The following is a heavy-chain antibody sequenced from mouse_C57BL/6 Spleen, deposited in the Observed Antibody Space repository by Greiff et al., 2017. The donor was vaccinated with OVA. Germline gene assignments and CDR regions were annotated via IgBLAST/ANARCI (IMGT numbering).Heavy chain of an antibody. CDR3: ARNGVTTVVAYFYAMDY. CDR2: IWTGGGT. J-gene: IGHJ4*01. CDR1: GFSLTSYA. D-gene: IGHD1-1*01. Sequence: VQLVESGPGLVAPSQSLSITCTVSGFSLTSYAISWVRQPPGKGLEWLGVIWTGGGTNYNSALKSRLSISKDNSKRQVFLKMNSLQTDDTARYYCARNGVTTVVAYFYAMDYWGQGTSVTVSA. V-gene: IGHV2-9-1*01.